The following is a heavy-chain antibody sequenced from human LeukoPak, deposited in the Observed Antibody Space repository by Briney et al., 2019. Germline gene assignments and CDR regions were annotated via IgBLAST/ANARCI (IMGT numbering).Heavy chain of an antibody. V-gene: IGHV3-48*03. CDR3: ARGRGVVATTTQGD. J-gene: IGHJ4*02. CDR1: GFTFSSYE. Sequence: GGSLRLSCAVSGFTFSSYEMNWVRQAPGKRLEWVSYISSSGTYIYYADSVKGRFTISRDNAKNSLYLQMNSLRAEDTGVYYCARGRGVVATTTQGDWGQGTLVTVSS. CDR2: ISSSGTYI. D-gene: IGHD1-26*01.